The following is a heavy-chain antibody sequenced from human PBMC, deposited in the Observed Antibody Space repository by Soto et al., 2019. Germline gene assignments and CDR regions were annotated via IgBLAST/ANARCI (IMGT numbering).Heavy chain of an antibody. CDR1: GGSFSGYY. Sequence: KPSETLSLTCAVYGGSFSGYYWSWIRQPPGKGLEWIGEINHSGSTNYNPSLKSRVTISVDTSKNQFSLKLSSVTAADTAVYYCARRGTKLKYPRAVAGTKYNWFDPWGQGTLVTVSS. CDR3: ARRGTKLKYPRAVAGTKYNWFDP. CDR2: INHSGST. V-gene: IGHV4-34*01. D-gene: IGHD6-19*01. J-gene: IGHJ5*02.